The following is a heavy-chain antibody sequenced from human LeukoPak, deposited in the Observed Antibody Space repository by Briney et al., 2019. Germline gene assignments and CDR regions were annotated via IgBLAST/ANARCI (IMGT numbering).Heavy chain of an antibody. Sequence: PGGSLRLSCAASGFTFSDYWMHWVRQAPGKGLVWVSRINSDGTSTTYADSVKGRFTISRDNSKNTLYLQMNTLRAEDTAVYYCANDYRSGSFHDFWGQGTLVTVSS. D-gene: IGHD3-10*01. J-gene: IGHJ4*02. CDR3: ANDYRSGSFHDF. CDR2: INSDGTST. CDR1: GFTFSDYW. V-gene: IGHV3-74*01.